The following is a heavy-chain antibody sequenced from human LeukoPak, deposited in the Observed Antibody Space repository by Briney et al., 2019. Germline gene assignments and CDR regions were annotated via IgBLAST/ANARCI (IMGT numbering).Heavy chain of an antibody. CDR2: ISGSGGNT. V-gene: IGHV3-23*01. D-gene: IGHD6-19*01. J-gene: IGHJ4*02. CDR1: GFSFATCA. CDR3: AKVAGIGKGDY. Sequence: GGSLRLSCAASGFSFATCAMSWVRQAPGKGLEWVSTISGSGGNTYYADSVKGRFTISRDNSKNTLYLQMNSLRAEDTAVYYCAKVAGIGKGDYWGQGTLVTVSS.